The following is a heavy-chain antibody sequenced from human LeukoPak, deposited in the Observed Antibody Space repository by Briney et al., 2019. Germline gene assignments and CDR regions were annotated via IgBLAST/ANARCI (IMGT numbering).Heavy chain of an antibody. Sequence: SETLSLTCAVYGGSFSGYYWSWIRQPPGKGLEWIGEINHSGSTNYNPSLKSRVTISVDTSKNQFSLKLSSVTAADTAVYYCARGSYARNYYDSSGYYDWYFDLWGRGTLVTVSS. D-gene: IGHD3-22*01. J-gene: IGHJ2*01. CDR1: GGSFSGYY. CDR3: ARGSYARNYYDSSGYYDWYFDL. V-gene: IGHV4-34*01. CDR2: INHSGST.